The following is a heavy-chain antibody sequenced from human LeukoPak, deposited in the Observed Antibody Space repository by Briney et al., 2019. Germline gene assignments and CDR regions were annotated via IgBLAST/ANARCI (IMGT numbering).Heavy chain of an antibody. V-gene: IGHV1-18*01. CDR2: ISPNNGKT. D-gene: IGHD6-6*01. CDR1: GYTFTSYG. CDR3: AAKGSSSDYYGIDV. Sequence: ASVKVSCKTSGYTFTSYGITWVRQAPGQGLEWMAYISPNNGKTNYARNLQGRVTMTTDASTSTAYLELRSLISDDTAVYYCAAKGSSSDYYGIDVWGQGTSVTVSS. J-gene: IGHJ6*02.